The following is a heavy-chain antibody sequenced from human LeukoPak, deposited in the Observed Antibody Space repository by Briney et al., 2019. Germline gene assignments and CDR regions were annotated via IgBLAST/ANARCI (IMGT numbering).Heavy chain of an antibody. V-gene: IGHV3-23*01. D-gene: IGHD6-19*01. CDR2: ISGSGGST. J-gene: IGHJ2*01. Sequence: GGSLRLSCAASGFTFSSYAMCWVRQAPGKGLEWVSAISGSGGSTYYADSVKGRFTISRDNSKNTLYLQMNSLRAEDTAVYYCAKDVGYSSGWYGSSYFDLWGRGTLVTVSS. CDR3: AKDVGYSSGWYGSSYFDL. CDR1: GFTFSSYA.